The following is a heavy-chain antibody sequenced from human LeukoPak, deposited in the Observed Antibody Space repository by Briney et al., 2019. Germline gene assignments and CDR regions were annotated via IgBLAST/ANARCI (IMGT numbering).Heavy chain of an antibody. D-gene: IGHD3-16*01. Sequence: GESLKISCKNSGYSFSNYWIVWVRQMPGKGLEWMGIIYPSDSDTRYSPSFQGQVTISADKSISTAYLQWSSLKASDTAMYYCARRTQGGWFDPWGQGTLVTVSS. CDR3: ARRTQGGWFDP. V-gene: IGHV5-51*01. CDR1: GYSFSNYW. CDR2: IYPSDSDT. J-gene: IGHJ5*02.